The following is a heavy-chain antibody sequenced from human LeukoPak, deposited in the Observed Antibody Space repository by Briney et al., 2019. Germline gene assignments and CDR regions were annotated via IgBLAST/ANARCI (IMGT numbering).Heavy chain of an antibody. CDR3: AKGLYYYDSSGYREGFIDY. CDR2: ISGDGGST. V-gene: IGHV3-43*02. CDR1: GFTFDDYA. J-gene: IGHJ4*02. D-gene: IGHD3-22*01. Sequence: GGSLRLSCAASGFTFDDYAMHWVRQAPGKGLEWVSLISGDGGSTYYADSVEGRFTISRDNSKNSLYLQMNSLRTEDTALYYCAKGLYYYDSSGYREGFIDYWGQGTLVTVSS.